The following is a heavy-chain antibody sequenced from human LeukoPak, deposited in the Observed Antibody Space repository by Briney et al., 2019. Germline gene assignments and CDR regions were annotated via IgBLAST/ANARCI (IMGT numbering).Heavy chain of an antibody. CDR3: ASIPMASYYYDSSGYYTLMGDY. J-gene: IGHJ4*02. CDR2: ISGSGGTT. CDR1: GFTFSSYG. V-gene: IGHV3-23*01. Sequence: GGSLRLSCAASGFTFSSYGMGWVRQAPGKGLEWVSAISGSGGTTHYADSVKGRFTISRDNSKNSLYLQMNSLRDEDTAVYYCASIPMASYYYDSSGYYTLMGDYWGQGTLVTVSS. D-gene: IGHD3-22*01.